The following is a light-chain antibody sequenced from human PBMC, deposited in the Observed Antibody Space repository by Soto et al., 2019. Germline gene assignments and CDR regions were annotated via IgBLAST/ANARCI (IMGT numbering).Light chain of an antibody. CDR1: QSVSIW. CDR3: DQFHAPTRP. CDR2: KSS. V-gene: IGKV1-5*03. J-gene: IGKJ1*01. Sequence: IQMTQSPSTLSASEGDRVTMSGRASQSVSIWLAWYQQKPGRAPKLLIYKSSILESGVPSRFSGSGSGTEFTLTIISMQPEDFAKDYCDQFHAPTRPFGEGTKVDIK.